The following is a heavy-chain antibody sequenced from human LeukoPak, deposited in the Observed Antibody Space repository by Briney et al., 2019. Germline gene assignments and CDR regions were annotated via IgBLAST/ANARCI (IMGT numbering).Heavy chain of an antibody. Sequence: SETLSLTCTVSGGSISSGSYYWSWIRQPAGKGLEWIGRIYTSGSTNYNPSLKSRVTISVDTSKNQFSLKLSSVTAADTAVYYCARPIMNLPGMDVWGQGTTVTVSS. CDR3: ARPIMNLPGMDV. J-gene: IGHJ6*02. V-gene: IGHV4-61*02. D-gene: IGHD1-14*01. CDR1: GGSISSGSYY. CDR2: IYTSGST.